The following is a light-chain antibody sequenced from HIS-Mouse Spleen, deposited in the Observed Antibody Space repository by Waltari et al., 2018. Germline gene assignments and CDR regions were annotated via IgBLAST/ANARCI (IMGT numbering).Light chain of an antibody. CDR3: QQYYSYPPT. V-gene: IGKV1-8*01. Sequence: AIRMTQSPSSPSASTGDRVTITSRASQGISSYLAWYQQKPGKAPKLLIYAASTLQSGVPSRFSGSGSGTDFTLTISCLQSEDFATYYCQQYYSYPPTFGPGTKVDIK. CDR2: AAS. CDR1: QGISSY. J-gene: IGKJ3*01.